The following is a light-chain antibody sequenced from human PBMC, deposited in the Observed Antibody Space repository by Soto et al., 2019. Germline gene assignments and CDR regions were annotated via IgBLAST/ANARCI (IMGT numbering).Light chain of an antibody. CDR2: DAS. CDR3: QQRSNWPGGLT. V-gene: IGKV3-11*01. Sequence: EIVLTQSPATLSLSPGERATLSCRASQSVSSYLAWYQQKPGQAPRLLIYDASNRATGIPARFSGSGSGTDFPLTISSLVPEDFAVYYCQQRSNWPGGLTFGGGTNVEIK. CDR1: QSVSSY. J-gene: IGKJ4*01.